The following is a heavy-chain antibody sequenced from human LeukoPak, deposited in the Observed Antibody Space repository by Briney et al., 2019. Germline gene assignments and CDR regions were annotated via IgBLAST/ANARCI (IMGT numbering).Heavy chain of an antibody. CDR3: AGPGGYSDWLPFGY. D-gene: IGHD3-9*01. CDR2: IYSSGNT. Sequence: SQTLSLTCTVSGASISSGYYYWSWIRQPAGEGLEWIGRIYSSGNTNYNPSLKSRVTISVDTPKNQFSLKLSSVTAADTAVYYCAGPGGYSDWLPFGYWGQGTLVTVSS. V-gene: IGHV4-61*02. CDR1: GASISSGYYY. J-gene: IGHJ4*02.